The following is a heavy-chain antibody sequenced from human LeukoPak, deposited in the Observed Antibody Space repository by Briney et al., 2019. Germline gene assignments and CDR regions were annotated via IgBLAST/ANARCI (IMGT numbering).Heavy chain of an antibody. Sequence: GGSLRLSCAASGFTFSSYSMNWVRKAPGKGLEWVSSISSSSSYIYYADSVKGRFTISRDNAKNSLYLQMNSLRAEDTAVYYCARESDTAMVFDYWGQGTLVTVSS. V-gene: IGHV3-21*01. D-gene: IGHD5-18*01. CDR1: GFTFSSYS. J-gene: IGHJ4*02. CDR2: ISSSSSYI. CDR3: ARESDTAMVFDY.